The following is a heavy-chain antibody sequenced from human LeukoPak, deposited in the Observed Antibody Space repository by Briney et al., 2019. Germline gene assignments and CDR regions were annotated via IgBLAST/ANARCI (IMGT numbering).Heavy chain of an antibody. D-gene: IGHD3-16*02. CDR3: TRSQYYDYVWGSYPIPPSDS. V-gene: IGHV3-49*03. CDR2: IRSKHYGATR. CDR1: GFNFDDYG. J-gene: IGHJ5*01. Sequence: GGSLRLSCTASGFNFDDYGMSWFRQAPGKGLEWVGFIRSKHYGATREYAASVKGRFIISRDDHKTIVYLQMNSLKSEDTAVYYCTRSQYYDYVWGSYPIPPSDSWGQGTLVTVSS.